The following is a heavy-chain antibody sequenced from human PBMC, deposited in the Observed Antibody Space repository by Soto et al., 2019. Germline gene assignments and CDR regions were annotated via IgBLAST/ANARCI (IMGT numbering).Heavy chain of an antibody. V-gene: IGHV4-31*03. Sequence: QVQLQVSGPGLVKPSQTLSLTCTVSGGSISSGGYYWSWIRQHPGKGLEWIGYIYYSGSTYYNPSLKSRVTISVDTSKNQFSLKLSSVTAADTAVYYCARAWVPRGRWLVAATAYYMDVWGKGTTVTVSS. CDR2: IYYSGST. CDR1: GGSISSGGYY. CDR3: ARAWVPRGRWLVAATAYYMDV. J-gene: IGHJ6*03. D-gene: IGHD2-15*01.